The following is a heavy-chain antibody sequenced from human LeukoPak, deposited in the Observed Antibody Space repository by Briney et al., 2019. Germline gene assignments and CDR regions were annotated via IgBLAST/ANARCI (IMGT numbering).Heavy chain of an antibody. CDR3: AKDRSYSSGWYGNWFDP. Sequence: GRSLRLSCAASGFTFSSYGMHWVRQAPGKGLEWVAVISYDGSNKYYADSVKGRFTISRDNSKNTLYPQMNSLRAEDTAVYYCAKDRSYSSGWYGNWFDPWGQGTLVTVSS. CDR1: GFTFSSYG. V-gene: IGHV3-30*18. CDR2: ISYDGSNK. J-gene: IGHJ5*02. D-gene: IGHD6-19*01.